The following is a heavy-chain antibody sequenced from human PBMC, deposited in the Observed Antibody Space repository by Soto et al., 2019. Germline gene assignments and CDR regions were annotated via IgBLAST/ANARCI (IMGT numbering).Heavy chain of an antibody. V-gene: IGHV3-21*01. D-gene: IGHD3-22*01. CDR3: ARVVEYYDPYYYYGMDV. J-gene: IGHJ6*02. CDR1: GFTFSSYS. Sequence: EVQLVESGGGLVKPGGSLRLSCAASGFTFSSYSMNWVRQAPGKGLEWVSSISSSTSYIYYADSVKGRFTISRDHAKNSLYRQMISLRAEDTAVYHCARVVEYYDPYYYYGMDVWGQGTTVTVSS. CDR2: ISSSTSYI.